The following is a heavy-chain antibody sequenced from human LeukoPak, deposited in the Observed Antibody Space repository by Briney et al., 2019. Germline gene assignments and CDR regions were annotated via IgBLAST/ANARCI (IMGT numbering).Heavy chain of an antibody. CDR2: ISGSGGST. Sequence: PGGSLRLSCAASGFAFNTYSMNWVRQAPGKGLEWVSAISGSGGSTYYADSVKGRFTISRDNSKNTLYLQMNSLRAEDTAVYYCAKGGDSSGYYYAYYYYGMDVWGQGTTVTVSS. J-gene: IGHJ6*02. CDR1: GFAFNTYS. D-gene: IGHD3-22*01. V-gene: IGHV3-23*01. CDR3: AKGGDSSGYYYAYYYYGMDV.